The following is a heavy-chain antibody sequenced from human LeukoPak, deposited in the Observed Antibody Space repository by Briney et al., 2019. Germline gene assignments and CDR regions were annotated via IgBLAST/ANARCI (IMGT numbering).Heavy chain of an antibody. CDR3: ATGGALGGHFPY. V-gene: IGHV3-7*01. CDR2: MKEDGREE. Sequence: AGGSLRLSCVVSGFAFSYSTMTWVRQAPGKGPEWVAKMKEDGREEHYVDSVKGRFTISRDNAKNSLYLQMNSLRVEDTAVYYCATGGALGGHFPYWGQGTLVTVSS. D-gene: IGHD1-26*01. J-gene: IGHJ4*02. CDR1: GFAFSYST.